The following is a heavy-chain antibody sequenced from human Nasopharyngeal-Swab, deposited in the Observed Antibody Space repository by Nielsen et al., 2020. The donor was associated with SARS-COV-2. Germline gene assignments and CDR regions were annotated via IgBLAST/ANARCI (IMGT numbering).Heavy chain of an antibody. J-gene: IGHJ4*02. Sequence: ASVKVSCKTSGYTFTDYYMHWVRQAPGQGLQWMGRINPNTGRTDSAQKFQGRVTMTRDTSITTVYMELSSLGSDDTAIFYCLRDDGEVAGAAPVGPDGGYWGQGTPGTVSS. V-gene: IGHV1-2*06. CDR3: LRDDGEVAGAAPVGPDGGY. CDR2: INPNTGRT. D-gene: IGHD1-26*01. CDR1: GYTFTDYY.